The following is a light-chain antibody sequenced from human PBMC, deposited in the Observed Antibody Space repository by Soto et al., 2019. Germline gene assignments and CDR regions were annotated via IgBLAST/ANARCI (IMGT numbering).Light chain of an antibody. Sequence: DIQMTQSPSTLSASVGDRVTITCRASQSISSWLAWYQQKPGKAPRLLIYDASSLESGVPSRFSGSGSGTEFTLTISSLQPDDFATYYCQQYNGFSSFGQGTMVDIK. CDR3: QQYNGFSS. J-gene: IGKJ1*01. CDR1: QSISSW. CDR2: DAS. V-gene: IGKV1-5*01.